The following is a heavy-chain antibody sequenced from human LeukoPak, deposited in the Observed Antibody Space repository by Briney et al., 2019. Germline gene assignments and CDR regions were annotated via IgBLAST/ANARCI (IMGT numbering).Heavy chain of an antibody. J-gene: IGHJ5*02. CDR2: INPSGGST. Sequence: GASVKVSCKASGYTFTIYYMHWVRQPPGQGRECRRKINPSGGSTSYAQKFQGRVTMTRDTSTSTVYMELSSLRSEDTAVYYCARDLGGIVPAAADENWFDPWGQGTLVTVSS. V-gene: IGHV1-46*03. CDR1: GYTFTIYY. CDR3: ARDLGGIVPAAADENWFDP. D-gene: IGHD2-2*01.